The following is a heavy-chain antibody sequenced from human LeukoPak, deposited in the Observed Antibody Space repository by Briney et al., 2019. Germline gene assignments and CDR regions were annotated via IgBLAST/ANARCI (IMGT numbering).Heavy chain of an antibody. Sequence: PGGALRLSCAACGFTFRRYWMNWVRQAPAKGLEGVSCISTSGSTIYYAESVKGRLTISRDNARNSLYLEMNSLSGEETAIYYCARDGPGYSFDYWGQGSMVSDSS. J-gene: IGHJ4*02. D-gene: IGHD5-18*01. V-gene: IGHV3-48*03. CDR1: GFTFRRYW. CDR2: ISTSGSTI. CDR3: ARDGPGYSFDY.